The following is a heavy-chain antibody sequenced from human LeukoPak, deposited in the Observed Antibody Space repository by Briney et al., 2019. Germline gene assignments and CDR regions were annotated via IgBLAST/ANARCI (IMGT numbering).Heavy chain of an antibody. CDR1: GFTFSSYA. Sequence: GGSLRLSCAASGFTFSSYAMSWVRQAPGQGLEWVSAISGSGGSTYYADSVKGRFTISRDNSKNTLYLQMNSLRAEDRAVYYCAKGVRGAYYYGSGSYYGYWGQGTLVTASS. CDR3: AKGVRGAYYYGSGSYYGY. CDR2: ISGSGGST. V-gene: IGHV3-23*01. J-gene: IGHJ4*02. D-gene: IGHD3-10*01.